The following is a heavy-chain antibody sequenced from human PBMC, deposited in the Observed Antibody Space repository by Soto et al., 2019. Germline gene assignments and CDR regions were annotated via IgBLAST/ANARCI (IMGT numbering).Heavy chain of an antibody. CDR2: INHSGST. D-gene: IGHD2-2*01. CDR1: GGSFSGYY. CDR3: ARGGGYCSSTSCNYYYYYYMDV. Sequence: PSETLSLTCAVYGGSFSGYYWSWIRQPPGKGLEWIGEINHSGSTNYNPSLKSRVTISVDTSKNQFSLKLSSVTAADTAVYYCARGGGYCSSTSCNYYYYYYMDVWGKGTTVTVSS. J-gene: IGHJ6*03. V-gene: IGHV4-34*01.